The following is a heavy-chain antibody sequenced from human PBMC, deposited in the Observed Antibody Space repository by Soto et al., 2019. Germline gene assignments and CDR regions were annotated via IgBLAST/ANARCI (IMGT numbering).Heavy chain of an antibody. V-gene: IGHV3-33*01. Sequence: QVQLVESGGGVVQPGRSLRLSCAASGFTFSSYGMHWVRQAPGKGLEWVAVIWYDGSNKYYADSVKGRFTISRDNSKNTLYLQMNSLRAEDTAVDYCARDRYSSSWYLDYWGQGTLVTVSS. CDR1: GFTFSSYG. CDR2: IWYDGSNK. CDR3: ARDRYSSSWYLDY. J-gene: IGHJ4*02. D-gene: IGHD6-13*01.